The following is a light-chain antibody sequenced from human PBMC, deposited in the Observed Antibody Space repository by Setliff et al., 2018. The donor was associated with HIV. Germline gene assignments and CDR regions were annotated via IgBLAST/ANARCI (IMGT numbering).Light chain of an antibody. CDR1: SSDVGGYDY. Sequence: LAQPASVSGSPGQSITISCTGSSSDVGGYDYVAWYQQHPGKTPELLIFDVHNRPSGVSHRFSGSKSGTTASLTISGLQAEDEADYYCSSYTASRALVFGGGTKVTVL. V-gene: IGLV2-14*03. J-gene: IGLJ3*02. CDR2: DVH. CDR3: SSYTASRALV.